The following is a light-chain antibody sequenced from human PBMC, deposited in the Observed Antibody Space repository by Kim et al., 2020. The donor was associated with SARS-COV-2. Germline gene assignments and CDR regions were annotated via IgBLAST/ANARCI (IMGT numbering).Light chain of an antibody. Sequence: VALGPTVRITCQGDSLRSYYATWYQQKPGQAPIVVIYGKNNRPSGIPDRFSGSSSGDTASLNITGPQAGDEADYYCNSRGSNDNVLFGGGTQLTVL. CDR1: SLRSYY. CDR2: GKN. V-gene: IGLV3-19*01. CDR3: NSRGSNDNVL. J-gene: IGLJ2*01.